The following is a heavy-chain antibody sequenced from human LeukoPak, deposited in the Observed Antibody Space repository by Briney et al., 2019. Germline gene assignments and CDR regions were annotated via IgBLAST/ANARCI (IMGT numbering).Heavy chain of an antibody. V-gene: IGHV7-4-1*02. CDR2: INTDTGNP. D-gene: IGHD2-15*01. CDR3: ARARYCTSRSCYSDY. Sequence: GASVEVSCKASGYIFTDYYMHWVRQAPGQGLEWMGWINTDTGNPTYVQGFTGRFVFSLDTSVSTAYLQISSLKAEDTAVYFCARARYCTSRSCYSDYWGQGTQVTVSS. CDR1: GYIFTDYY. J-gene: IGHJ4*02.